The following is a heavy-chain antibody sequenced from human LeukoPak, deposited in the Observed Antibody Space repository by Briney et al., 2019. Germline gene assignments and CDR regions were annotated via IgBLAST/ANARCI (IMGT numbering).Heavy chain of an antibody. CDR3: AGDAAAGTRAFDI. CDR1: GYTFTSYG. J-gene: IGHJ3*02. D-gene: IGHD6-13*01. V-gene: IGHV1-18*01. CDR2: ISGYNGNT. Sequence: ASVKVSCKASGYTFTSYGISWVRQAPGQGLEWMGWISGYNGNTNYAQKLQGRVTMTTDTSTSTAYMELRSLRSDDTAVYYCAGDAAAGTRAFDIWGQGTMVTVSS.